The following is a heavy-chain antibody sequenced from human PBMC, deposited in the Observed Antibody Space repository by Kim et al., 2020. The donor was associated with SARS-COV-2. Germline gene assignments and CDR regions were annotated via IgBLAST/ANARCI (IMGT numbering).Heavy chain of an antibody. J-gene: IGHJ1*01. CDR3: ASVTYYYDSSGYFQH. V-gene: IGHV4-34*01. D-gene: IGHD3-22*01. Sequence: PYHKSRVTISVDTAKNQFSLKLSSVTAADTAVYYCASVTYYYDSSGYFQHWGQGTLVTVSS.